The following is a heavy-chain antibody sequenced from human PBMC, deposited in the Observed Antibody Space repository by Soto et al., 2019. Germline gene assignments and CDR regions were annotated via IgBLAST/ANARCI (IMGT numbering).Heavy chain of an antibody. CDR2: IYYSGST. CDR3: ARHLYSSSWYYFDY. D-gene: IGHD6-13*01. Sequence: SETLSLTCTVSGGSISSYYWSWIRQPPGKGLKWIGYIYYSGSTNYNPSLKSRVTISVDTSKNQFSLKLSSVTAADTAVYYCARHLYSSSWYYFDYWGQGTLVTVSS. CDR1: GGSISSYY. J-gene: IGHJ4*02. V-gene: IGHV4-59*08.